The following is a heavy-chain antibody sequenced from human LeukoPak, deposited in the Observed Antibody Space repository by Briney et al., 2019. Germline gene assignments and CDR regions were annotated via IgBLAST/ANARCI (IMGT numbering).Heavy chain of an antibody. J-gene: IGHJ4*02. CDR3: ARATHGGNSYDY. Sequence: SETLSLTCAVYGGSFSGYYWSWIRQPPGKGLEWIGEINHSGSTNYNPSLKSRVTISVDTSKHQFSLKLSSVTAADTAVYYCARATHGGNSYDYWGQGTLVTVSS. V-gene: IGHV4-34*01. CDR1: GGSFSGYY. D-gene: IGHD4-23*01. CDR2: INHSGST.